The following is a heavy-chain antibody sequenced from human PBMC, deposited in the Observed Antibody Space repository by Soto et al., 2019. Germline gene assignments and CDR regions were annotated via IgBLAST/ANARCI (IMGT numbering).Heavy chain of an antibody. Sequence: GGSLRLSCAVSGFTIGGAWMSWARQAPGKGLEWVAKIRQDGNEMYYVDAVRGRFTISRDNAKNSLYLQMNSLRVEDTALYYCARDEYYYALDVWGQGTTVTVS. CDR2: IRQDGNEM. CDR1: GFTIGGAW. CDR3: ARDEYYYALDV. V-gene: IGHV3-7*01. J-gene: IGHJ6*02.